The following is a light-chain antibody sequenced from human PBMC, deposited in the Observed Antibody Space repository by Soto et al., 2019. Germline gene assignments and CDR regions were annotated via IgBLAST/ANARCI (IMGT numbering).Light chain of an antibody. CDR1: QGISNY. CDR2: AAS. V-gene: IGKV1-27*01. Sequence: DIQMTQSPSSLSASVGDRVTITCRASQGISNYLAWYQQKPGKVPKLLIYAASTLQSGVPSRFSGSGSGTDFPLTISSLQSEDVATYYCQKYNSASWTFGTGTKVEIK. CDR3: QKYNSASWT. J-gene: IGKJ1*01.